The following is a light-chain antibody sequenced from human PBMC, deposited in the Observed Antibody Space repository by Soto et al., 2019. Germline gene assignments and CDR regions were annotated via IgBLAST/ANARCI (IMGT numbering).Light chain of an antibody. Sequence: MVLTQSPATLSLAPGEGATLYCRASQSGYRSLAWYQQKPAQAPRRLIYDASNRATGVPARFSGSGSGTDFTLPISSLEPEDFAGYYCQQRNDWRRGTFGQGTRWRL. J-gene: IGKJ5*01. CDR3: QQRNDWRRGT. CDR2: DAS. V-gene: IGKV3-11*01. CDR1: QSGYRS.